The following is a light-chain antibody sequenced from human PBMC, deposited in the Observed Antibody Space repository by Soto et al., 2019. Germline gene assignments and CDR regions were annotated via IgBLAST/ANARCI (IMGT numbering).Light chain of an antibody. CDR3: QQRGNRPPWT. V-gene: IGKV3-11*01. CDR2: DAS. Sequence: EIVLTQSPAILSLSPGERATLSCRASQSVSSNLAWYQQKPGQAPRLLIYDASNRATGIPARFSGSGSGTDFTLTISSLEPEDFAVYYCQQRGNRPPWTFGQGTKVDIK. J-gene: IGKJ1*01. CDR1: QSVSSN.